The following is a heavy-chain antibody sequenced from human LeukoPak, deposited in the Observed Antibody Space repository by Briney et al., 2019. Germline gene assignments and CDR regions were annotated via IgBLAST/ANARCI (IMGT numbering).Heavy chain of an antibody. CDR3: ATSPGTYYNY. CDR2: FDPGDGEV. V-gene: IGHV1-69-2*01. CDR1: GYTFTDYY. Sequence: ASVKVSCKASGYTFTDYYIHWVQQAPGRGLEWMGRFDPGDGEVFYADIFQGRIVISADTSIDTAYLELSNLRSEDTALYYCATSPGTYYNYWAQGTLVTVSS. J-gene: IGHJ4*02. D-gene: IGHD1-26*01.